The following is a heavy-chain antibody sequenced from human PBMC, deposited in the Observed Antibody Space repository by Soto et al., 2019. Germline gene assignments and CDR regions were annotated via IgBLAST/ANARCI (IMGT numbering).Heavy chain of an antibody. CDR3: ARAIFPPSSVFGVVIINYYYYGMDV. J-gene: IGHJ6*02. Sequence: GASVKVSCKASGGTFSSYAISWVRQAPGQGLEWMGGIIPIFGTANYAQKFQGRVTITADESTSTAYMELSSLRSEDTAVYYCARAIFPPSSVFGVVIINYYYYGMDVWGQGTTVTVSS. V-gene: IGHV1-69*13. CDR1: GGTFSSYA. CDR2: IIPIFGTA. D-gene: IGHD3-3*01.